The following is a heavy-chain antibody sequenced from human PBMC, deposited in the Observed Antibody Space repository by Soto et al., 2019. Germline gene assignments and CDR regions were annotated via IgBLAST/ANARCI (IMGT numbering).Heavy chain of an antibody. Sequence: QVQLVQSGAEVKKPGASVKVSCKASGYTFHTYGITWVRQAPGQGLEGMGWISTYNGNTEYVQKFQDRVTMTTDPSTRTAYMELRSLRSDDTAVYYCARTSSISSWFDPWGQGTLVTVSS. CDR3: ARTSSISSWFDP. J-gene: IGHJ5*02. CDR1: GYTFHTYG. V-gene: IGHV1-18*01. D-gene: IGHD6-6*01. CDR2: ISTYNGNT.